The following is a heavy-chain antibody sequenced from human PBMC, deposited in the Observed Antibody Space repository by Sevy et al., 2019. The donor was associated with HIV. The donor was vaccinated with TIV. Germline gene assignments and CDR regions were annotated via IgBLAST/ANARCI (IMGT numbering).Heavy chain of an antibody. CDR3: AKDPSLYGVIDY. V-gene: IGHV3-30*18. Sequence: GGPLRLSCAASGFTFSSYGMHWVRQAPGKGLEWVAVISYDGSNKYYADSVKGRFTISRDNSKNTLYLQMNSLRAEDTAVYYCAKDPSLYGVIDYWGQGTLVTVSS. D-gene: IGHD4-17*01. J-gene: IGHJ4*02. CDR2: ISYDGSNK. CDR1: GFTFSSYG.